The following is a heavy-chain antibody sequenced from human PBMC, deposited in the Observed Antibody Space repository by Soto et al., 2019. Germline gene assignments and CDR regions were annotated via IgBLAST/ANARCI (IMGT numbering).Heavy chain of an antibody. J-gene: IGHJ4*02. Sequence: SETLSLTCTVSGGSISSYYWSWIRQPPGKGLEWIGYIFYSGTTNYNPSLKSRVTISVDTSKNQFSLKMSYVTAADTAVYYCARDRYPLRWGQGTLVSVSS. CDR3: ARDRYPLR. V-gene: IGHV4-59*01. CDR1: GGSISSYY. D-gene: IGHD2-2*01. CDR2: IFYSGTT.